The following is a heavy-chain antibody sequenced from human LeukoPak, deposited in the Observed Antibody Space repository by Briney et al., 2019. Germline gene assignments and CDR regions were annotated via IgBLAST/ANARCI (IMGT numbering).Heavy chain of an antibody. CDR3: TKGDDYGANTRLPKYNWFDP. D-gene: IGHD4-23*01. CDR1: GFSISTNA. CDR2: IRYDGNNE. Sequence: GGSLRLSCTASGFSISTNAMHWVRQAPGRGLEWVAFIRYDGNNENYADSVKGRFTISRDNSRDTLYLQMNSLRGDGTAVYYCTKGDDYGANTRLPKYNWFDPWGQGTLVTVSS. J-gene: IGHJ5*02. V-gene: IGHV3-30*02.